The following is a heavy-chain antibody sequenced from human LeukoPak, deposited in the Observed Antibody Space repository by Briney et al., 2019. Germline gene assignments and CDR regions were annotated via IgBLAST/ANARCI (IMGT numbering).Heavy chain of an antibody. J-gene: IGHJ4*02. D-gene: IGHD7-27*01. V-gene: IGHV3-21*04. Sequence: GGSLRLSCAASGFTFSTYAMSWVRQAPGKGLEWVSSISSSSSYIYYADSVKGRFTISRDNSKNTLFLQMNSLRAEDTAVYYCAKDGGLWVSAHWGDSWGRGTLVTVSS. CDR2: ISSSSSYI. CDR3: AKDGGLWVSAHWGDS. CDR1: GFTFSTYA.